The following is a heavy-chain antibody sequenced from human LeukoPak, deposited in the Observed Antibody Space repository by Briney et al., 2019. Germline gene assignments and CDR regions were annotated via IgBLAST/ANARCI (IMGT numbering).Heavy chain of an antibody. CDR3: ARDLYCSGGSCPLMGYYYDSSGYSSDY. J-gene: IGHJ4*02. CDR1: GYTFTSYA. Sequence: GASVKVSCKASGYTFTSYAMNWVRQAPGQGLEWMGWINTNTGNPTYAQGFTGRFVFSLDTSVSTAYLQISGLKAEDTAVYYCARDLYCSGGSCPLMGYYYDSSGYSSDYWGQGTLVTVSS. D-gene: IGHD3-22*01. V-gene: IGHV7-4-1*02. CDR2: INTNTGNP.